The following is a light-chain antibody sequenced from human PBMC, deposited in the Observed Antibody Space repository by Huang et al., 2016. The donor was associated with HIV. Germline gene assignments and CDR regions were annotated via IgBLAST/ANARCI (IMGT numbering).Light chain of an antibody. J-gene: IGKJ5*01. Sequence: IVLTQSPATLSLSPGERATLSCRASQSIGSYLAWYHQKPGQAPRLLIYNTSNRATGIPARFSGSGSGRGFTLTISSLEPDDFAVYYCQQRSNWPVTFGQGTRLEIK. CDR3: QQRSNWPVT. V-gene: IGKV3-11*02. CDR2: NTS. CDR1: QSIGSY.